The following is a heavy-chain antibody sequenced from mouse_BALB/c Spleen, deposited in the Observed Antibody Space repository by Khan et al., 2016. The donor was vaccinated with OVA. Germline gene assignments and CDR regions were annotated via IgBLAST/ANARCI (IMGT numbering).Heavy chain of an antibody. CDR3: ASGGYWYVDV. CDR1: GYTFTNYG. D-gene: IGHD1-1*02. CDR2: INTYTGEP. J-gene: IGHJ1*01. Sequence: QIQLVQSGPELKKPGETVKISCTASGYTFTNYGMNWVKQTPGKGLKWMGWINTYTGEPTYADDFKGRFAYSLDTSASTAYLQINNLKNGDSATYFGASGGYWYVDVWGAGTTVTVSS. V-gene: IGHV9-3-1*01.